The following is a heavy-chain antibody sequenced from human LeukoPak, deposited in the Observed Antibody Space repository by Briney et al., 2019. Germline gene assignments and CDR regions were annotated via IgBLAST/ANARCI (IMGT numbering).Heavy chain of an antibody. CDR1: GFTFSNYH. D-gene: IGHD3-22*01. CDR2: ISGSGGST. Sequence: GGSLRLSCEASGFTFSNYHMNWVRQAPGKGLEWVSAISGSGGSTYYADSVKGRFTISRDNSKDTLYLQMNSLRAEDTAVYYCAKDPTTAVISAFDIWGQGTMVTVSS. CDR3: AKDPTTAVISAFDI. J-gene: IGHJ3*02. V-gene: IGHV3-23*01.